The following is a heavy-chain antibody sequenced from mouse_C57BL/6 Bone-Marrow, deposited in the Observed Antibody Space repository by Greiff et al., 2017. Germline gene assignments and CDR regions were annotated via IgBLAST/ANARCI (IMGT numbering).Heavy chain of an antibody. CDR1: GYTFTSYW. CDR2: INPSSGST. CDR3: ARETVVATDDY. V-gene: IGHV1-7*01. Sequence: VQLQESGAELAKPGASVKLSCKASGYTFTSYWMHWVKQRPGQGLEWIGYINPSSGSTKYTQKFKDKATLTADKSSSTGYMQLSSLTYEDSAVYYCARETVVATDDYRGQGTTLTVSS. J-gene: IGHJ2*01. D-gene: IGHD1-1*01.